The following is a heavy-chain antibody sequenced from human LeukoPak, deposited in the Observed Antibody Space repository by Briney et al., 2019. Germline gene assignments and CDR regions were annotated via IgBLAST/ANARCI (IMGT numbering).Heavy chain of an antibody. CDR2: ISSSGGTV. V-gene: IGHV3-48*03. CDR1: GFTVSSYE. J-gene: IGHJ4*02. Sequence: GGPLRLSCAASGFTVSSYEMSWVRQAPGKGLEWVSYISSSGGTVKYADSVKGRFTISRDNAKNSLYLQMNSLRAEDTAVYYCAGDLPHWGQGTLVTVSS. CDR3: AGDLPH.